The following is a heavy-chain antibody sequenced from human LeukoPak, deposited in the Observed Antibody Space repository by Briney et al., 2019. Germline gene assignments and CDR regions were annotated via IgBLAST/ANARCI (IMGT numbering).Heavy chain of an antibody. CDR1: GGSFSGYY. J-gene: IGHJ4*02. CDR3: AAAAGTRYFGY. Sequence: SETLSLTCAVYGGSFSGYYWSWIRQPPGKGLEWIGEINHSGSTNYNPSLKSRVTISVDTSKNQFSLKLSSVTAADTAVYYCAAAAGTRYFGYWGQGTLVTVSS. V-gene: IGHV4-34*01. D-gene: IGHD6-13*01. CDR2: INHSGST.